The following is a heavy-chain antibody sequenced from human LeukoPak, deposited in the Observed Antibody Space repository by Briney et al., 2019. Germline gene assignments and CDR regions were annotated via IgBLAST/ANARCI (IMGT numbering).Heavy chain of an antibody. Sequence: SETLSLTCAVYGGSFSGYYWRWIRQPPGKGLEWVGEINHSGSTNYNPSLKSRVTISVDTSKNQFSLKLSSATAADTAVYYCSSGSYNYFDYWGQGTLVTVSS. CDR1: GGSFSGYY. CDR3: SSGSYNYFDY. D-gene: IGHD1-26*01. V-gene: IGHV4-34*01. J-gene: IGHJ4*02. CDR2: INHSGST.